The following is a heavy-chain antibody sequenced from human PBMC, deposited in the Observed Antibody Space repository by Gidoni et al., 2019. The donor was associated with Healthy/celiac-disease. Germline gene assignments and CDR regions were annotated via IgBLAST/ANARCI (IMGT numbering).Heavy chain of an antibody. V-gene: IGHV3-23*01. CDR3: ANGDELQTFDY. CDR1: GFTFSSYA. J-gene: IGHJ4*02. CDR2: ISGSGGST. Sequence: EVQLLESGVGLVQPGGSLRLSCAASGFTFSSYAMSWVRQAPGKGLEWVSAISGSGGSTYYADPVKGRFTISRDNSKNTLYLQMNSLRAEDTAVYYCANGDELQTFDYWGQGTLVTVSS. D-gene: IGHD1-7*01.